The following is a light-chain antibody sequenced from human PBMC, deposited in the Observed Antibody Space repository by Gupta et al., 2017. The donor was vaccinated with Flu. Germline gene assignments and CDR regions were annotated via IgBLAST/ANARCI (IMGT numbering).Light chain of an antibody. CDR3: HLYNNWPWT. J-gene: IGKJ1*01. Sequence: EIVMTQSPATLSVSPGERATLSCRASQSVSSNLAWYQQKPGQAPRLLIYGASTRATGIPARFSGSGSGTEFTLTISILHSEDFAVYYCHLYNNWPWTFGQGTKVEIK. V-gene: IGKV3-15*01. CDR1: QSVSSN. CDR2: GAS.